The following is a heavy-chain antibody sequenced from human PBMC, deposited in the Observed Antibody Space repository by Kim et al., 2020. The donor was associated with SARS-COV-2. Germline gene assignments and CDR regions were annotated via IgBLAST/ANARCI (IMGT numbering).Heavy chain of an antibody. D-gene: IGHD7-27*01. V-gene: IGHV4-34*01. Sequence: SETLSLTCAVYGGSFSGYYWSWIRQPPGKGLEWIGEINHSGSTNYNPSLKSRVTISVDTSKNQFSLKLSSVTAADTAVYYCARGLNGGQHEYWGQGTLVT. CDR1: GGSFSGYY. CDR2: INHSGST. CDR3: ARGLNGGQHEY. J-gene: IGHJ4*02.